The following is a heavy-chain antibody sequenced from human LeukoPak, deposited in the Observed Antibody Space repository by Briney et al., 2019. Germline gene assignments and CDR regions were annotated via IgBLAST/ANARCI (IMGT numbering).Heavy chain of an antibody. J-gene: IGHJ6*02. CDR3: AKVGSSGWYAMDV. CDR1: GLTFTYYA. D-gene: IGHD6-19*01. Sequence: GGSLRLSCTASGLTFTYYAMTWVRQAPGKGLEWVSPISGSGGSAKYADSVKGRFTISRDNSKNTLFLQMSSLRAEDTAIYYCAKVGSSGWYAMDVWGRGTSVTVS. CDR2: ISGSGGSA. V-gene: IGHV3-23*01.